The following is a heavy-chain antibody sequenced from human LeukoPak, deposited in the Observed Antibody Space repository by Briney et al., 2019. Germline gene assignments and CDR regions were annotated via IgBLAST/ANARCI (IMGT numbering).Heavy chain of an antibody. CDR1: GFTFSSYE. CDR3: ARDRQLWYPTTSYYFDY. V-gene: IGHV3-48*03. J-gene: IGHJ4*02. Sequence: AGTLRLSCAASGFTFSSYEMNWVRQAPGKGLEWVSYISSSGSNRCYADSVKGRLTISRDNAKNSLYLQMKRLRAEDTAVYYCARDRQLWYPTTSYYFDYWGEGTLVTVSS. CDR2: ISSSGSNR. D-gene: IGHD5-18*01.